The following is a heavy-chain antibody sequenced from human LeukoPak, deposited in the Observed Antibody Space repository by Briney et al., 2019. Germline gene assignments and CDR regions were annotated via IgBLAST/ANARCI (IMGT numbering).Heavy chain of an antibody. CDR3: ARELKGAPLTLDC. D-gene: IGHD1-7*01. CDR2: INHSGST. Sequence: SETLSLTCAVYGGSFSGYYWSWIRQPPGKGLEWIGEINHSGSTNYNPSLKSRVAISVDTSKNQFSLKLSSVTAADTAVYYCARELKGAPLTLDCWGQGTLVTVSS. J-gene: IGHJ4*02. CDR1: GGSFSGYY. V-gene: IGHV4-34*01.